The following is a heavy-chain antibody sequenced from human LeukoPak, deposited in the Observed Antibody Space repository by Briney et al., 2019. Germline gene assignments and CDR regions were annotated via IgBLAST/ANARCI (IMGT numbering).Heavy chain of an antibody. D-gene: IGHD3-22*01. J-gene: IGHJ4*02. CDR1: GFTFSSYS. Sequence: GGSLRLSCAASGFTFSSYSMNWVRQAPGKGLEWVSSISSSSSYIYYADSVKGRFTISRDNAKNSLYLQVNSLRAEDTAVYYCASTTPFNYYDSSGYYPDVDYWGQGTLVTVSS. CDR3: ASTTPFNYYDSSGYYPDVDY. CDR2: ISSSSSYI. V-gene: IGHV3-21*01.